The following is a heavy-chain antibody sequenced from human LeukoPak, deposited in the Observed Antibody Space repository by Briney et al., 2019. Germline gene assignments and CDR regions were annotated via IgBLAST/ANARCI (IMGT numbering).Heavy chain of an antibody. CDR3: AKESGKFDY. V-gene: IGHV3-43*02. CDR1: GLTFHDYA. J-gene: IGHJ4*02. CDR2: ISADGGST. Sequence: GGSLRLSCVASGLTFHDYAMHWVRQAPEKGLEWVSLISADGGSTFYADSVRGRFSISRDNSKNSLYLQMNSLRTEDTAMYYCAKESGKFDYWGQGTLVAVSS.